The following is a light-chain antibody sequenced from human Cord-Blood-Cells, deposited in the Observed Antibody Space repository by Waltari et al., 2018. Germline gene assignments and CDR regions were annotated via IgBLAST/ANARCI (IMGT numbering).Light chain of an antibody. V-gene: IGKV3-11*01. CDR3: QQRSNWIT. CDR2: DAS. Sequence: EIVLTQPPATLSLSPGERATLACRASQSVSSSLAWYQQKPGQAPRLLIYDASNRATGIPARFSGSGSGTDFTLTISSLEPEDFAVYYCQQRSNWITFGQGTRLEIK. CDR1: QSVSSS. J-gene: IGKJ5*01.